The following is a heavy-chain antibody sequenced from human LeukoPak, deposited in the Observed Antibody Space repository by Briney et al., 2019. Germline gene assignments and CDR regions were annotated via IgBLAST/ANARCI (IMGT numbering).Heavy chain of an antibody. D-gene: IGHD3-3*01. Sequence: PGGSLRLSCAASGFTFTSYWMHWVRQAPGKGLVWVSRINPDGSSTTYADSVKGRFTISRDNAKNTLYLQMNSLRAEDTAVYYCARGYDFLSGYYPGWGQGTLVTVSS. CDR3: ARGYDFLSGYYPG. V-gene: IGHV3-74*01. J-gene: IGHJ4*02. CDR2: INPDGSST. CDR1: GFTFTSYW.